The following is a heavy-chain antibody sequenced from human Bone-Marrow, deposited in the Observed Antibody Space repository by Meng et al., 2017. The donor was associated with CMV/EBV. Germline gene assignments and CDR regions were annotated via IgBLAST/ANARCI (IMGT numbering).Heavy chain of an antibody. Sequence: SVKVSCKASGGTFSSYAISWVRQAPGQGLEWMGGIIPILGIANYAQKFQGRVTITTDESTSTAYMELSSLRSEDTAVYYCARQFYRDYYYYGMDVWGQGTTVTVSS. J-gene: IGHJ6*02. CDR3: ARQFYRDYYYYGMDV. D-gene: IGHD2/OR15-2a*01. V-gene: IGHV1-69*10. CDR1: GGTFSSYA. CDR2: IIPILGIA.